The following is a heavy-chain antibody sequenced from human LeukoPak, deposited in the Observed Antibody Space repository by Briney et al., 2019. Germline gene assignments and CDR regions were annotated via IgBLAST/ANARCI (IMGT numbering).Heavy chain of an antibody. CDR1: GFTVRNNY. V-gene: IGHV3-66*01. J-gene: IGHJ4*02. CDR2: IYSGGST. CDR3: ATGERMVRGDGVDY. D-gene: IGHD3-10*01. Sequence: GGSLRLSCAASGFTVRNNYISWVRQAPGKGLGWVSVIYSGGSTYYADSVKGRFTISRDNSKNTLYLQMNSLRAEDTAVYFCATGERMVRGDGVDYWRQGTLVTVSS.